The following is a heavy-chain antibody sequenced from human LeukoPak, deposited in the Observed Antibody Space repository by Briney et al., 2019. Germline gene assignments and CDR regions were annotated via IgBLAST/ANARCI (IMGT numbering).Heavy chain of an antibody. CDR3: ARSPPSLHYYGSGYSDY. Sequence: GESLKISCKGSGYSFTSYWIGWVRQMPGKGLEWMGSIYPGDSDTRYSPSFQGQVTIPADKSISTAYLQWSSLKASDTAMYYCARSPPSLHYYGSGYSDYWGQGTLVTVSS. D-gene: IGHD3-10*01. CDR2: IYPGDSDT. V-gene: IGHV5-51*01. J-gene: IGHJ4*02. CDR1: GYSFTSYW.